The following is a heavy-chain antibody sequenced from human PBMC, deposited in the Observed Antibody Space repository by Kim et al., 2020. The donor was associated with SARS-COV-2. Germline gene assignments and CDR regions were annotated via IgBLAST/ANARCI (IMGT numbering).Heavy chain of an antibody. V-gene: IGHV4-61*02. Sequence: SETLSLTCTVSGGSISSGSYYWSWIRQPAGKGLEWIGRIYTSGSTNYNPSLKSRVTISVDTSKNQFSLKLSSVTAADTAVYYCAREHATMVRGVIITTYYYGMDVWGQGTTVTVSS. CDR2: IYTSGST. CDR3: AREHATMVRGVIITTYYYGMDV. CDR1: GGSISSGSYY. D-gene: IGHD3-10*01. J-gene: IGHJ6*02.